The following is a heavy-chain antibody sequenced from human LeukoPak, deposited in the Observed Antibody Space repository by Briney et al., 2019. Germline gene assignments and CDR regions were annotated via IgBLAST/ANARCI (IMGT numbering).Heavy chain of an antibody. Sequence: GGSLRLSCAASGFTFSSYGMHWVRQAPGKGLEWVAVISYDGSNKYYADSVKGRFTISRDNSKNTLYLQMNSLRAEDTAVYYCARGDSSGYYYYSGLFDYWGQGTLVTVSP. J-gene: IGHJ4*02. CDR2: ISYDGSNK. D-gene: IGHD3-22*01. CDR3: ARGDSSGYYYYSGLFDY. V-gene: IGHV3-30*03. CDR1: GFTFSSYG.